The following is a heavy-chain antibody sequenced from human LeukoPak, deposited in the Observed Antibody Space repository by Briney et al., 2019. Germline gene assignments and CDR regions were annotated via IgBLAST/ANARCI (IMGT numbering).Heavy chain of an antibody. CDR1: GYSFTSYW. D-gene: IGHD6-19*01. CDR2: IYPGDSDT. J-gene: IGHJ3*02. CDR3: ARHRIAVAAMTAFDI. V-gene: IGHV5-51*01. Sequence: GESLQISCKGSGYSFTSYWIGWVRQMPGKGLEWMGIIYPGDSDTRYSPSFQGQVTISADKSISTAYLQWSSLKASDTAMYYCARHRIAVAAMTAFDIWGQGTMVTVSS.